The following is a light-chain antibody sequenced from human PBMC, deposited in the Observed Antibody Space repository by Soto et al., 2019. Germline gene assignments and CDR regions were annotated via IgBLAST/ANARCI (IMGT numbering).Light chain of an antibody. CDR2: DVI. CDR1: SSDVGAYSY. Sequence: QSALTRPRSVSGSPGQSVTISCTGTSSDVGAYSYVSWYQQHPGKAPELMIYDVIKRPSGVPDRFSGSKSGNTASLTISGIQAEDEADYYCSSYAGSYTLVFGGGTKLTVL. V-gene: IGLV2-11*01. J-gene: IGLJ2*01. CDR3: SSYAGSYTLV.